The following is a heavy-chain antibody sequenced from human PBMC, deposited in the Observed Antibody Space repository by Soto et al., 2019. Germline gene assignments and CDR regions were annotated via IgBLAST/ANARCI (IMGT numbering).Heavy chain of an antibody. V-gene: IGHV3-21*01. CDR1: GFTFSSYS. D-gene: IGHD3-3*01. CDR3: ARNFGVVIVRYFDY. J-gene: IGHJ4*02. Sequence: EVQLVESGGGLVKPGGSLRLSCAASGFTFSSYSMNWVRQAPGKGLEWVSSISSSSSYIYYADSVKGRFTISRDNAKNSLYLQMNSLRAEDTAVYYCARNFGVVIVRYFDYWGQGTLVTVSS. CDR2: ISSSSSYI.